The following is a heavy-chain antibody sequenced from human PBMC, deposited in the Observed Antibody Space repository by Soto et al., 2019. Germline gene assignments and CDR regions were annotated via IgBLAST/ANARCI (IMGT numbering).Heavy chain of an antibody. Sequence: EVQLVESGGGLVQPGGSLRLSCAASGFTFSDFWLHWVRQAPEKGLVWVSRIKSEGGSANYADSVKGRLTIFRDNAKNSVYLQMDSLRAEATAVYYCARGAKRAYYVDVWAKGTTVTVSS. J-gene: IGHJ6*03. D-gene: IGHD2-21*01. CDR1: GFTFSDFW. V-gene: IGHV3-74*01. CDR2: IKSEGGSA. CDR3: ARGAKRAYYVDV.